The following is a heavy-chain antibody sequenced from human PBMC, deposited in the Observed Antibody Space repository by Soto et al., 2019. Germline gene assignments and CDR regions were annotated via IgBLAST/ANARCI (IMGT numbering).Heavy chain of an antibody. CDR2: IYYSGST. D-gene: IGHD3-22*01. CDR1: GGSISSSSYY. CDR3: ARRERYYDTRPGVGAFAI. Sequence: QLQLQESGPGLVKPSETLSLTCTVSGGSISSSSYYWGWIRQPPGKGLEWIGSIYYSGSTYYNPSLKSRVTISVDTSKNQFSLKLSSVTAADTAVYYCARRERYYDTRPGVGAFAIWGQGTMVTVSS. V-gene: IGHV4-39*01. J-gene: IGHJ3*02.